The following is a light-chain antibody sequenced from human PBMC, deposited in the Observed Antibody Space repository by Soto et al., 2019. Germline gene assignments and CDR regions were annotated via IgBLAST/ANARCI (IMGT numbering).Light chain of an antibody. CDR1: QTVNSR. CDR2: HTS. J-gene: IGKJ1*01. V-gene: IGKV3-20*01. Sequence: EIVLTQSPATLYSSPGERATLSCRASQTVNSRLAWYQHKPGQAPRLLIYHTSNRATGIPARFSGSGSGTDFTLTISRLETEDFAVYYCQQYGSSPRTFCQGTKVDIK. CDR3: QQYGSSPRT.